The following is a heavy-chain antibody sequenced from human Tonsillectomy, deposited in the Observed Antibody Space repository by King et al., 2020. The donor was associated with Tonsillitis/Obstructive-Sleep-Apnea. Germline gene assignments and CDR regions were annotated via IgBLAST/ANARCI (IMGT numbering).Heavy chain of an antibody. V-gene: IGHV5-51*01. CDR2: IYPGDSDT. Sequence: QLVQSGAEVKKPGESLKISCKGSGYSFTSYWIGWMRQMPGKGLEWMGIIYPGDSDTRYSPSFQGQVTISADKSISTAYLQWSSLKASDTAMYYCARSYYDFWSGSFDAFDIWGQGTMVTVSS. CDR1: GYSFTSYW. CDR3: ARSYYDFWSGSFDAFDI. J-gene: IGHJ3*02. D-gene: IGHD3-3*01.